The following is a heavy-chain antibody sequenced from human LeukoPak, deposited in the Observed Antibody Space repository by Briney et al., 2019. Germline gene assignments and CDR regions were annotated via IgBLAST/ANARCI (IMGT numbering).Heavy chain of an antibody. CDR2: IKSDGSEK. J-gene: IGHJ4*02. V-gene: IGHV3-7*01. CDR1: GFTFSSYW. Sequence: GGSLRLSCAASGFTFSSYWMNWVRQAPGKGLEWVANIKSDGSEKYYVDSLKGRFTISRDNAKNSLFLQLNSLRAEDTAAFYCARGDNSALDSWGQGTLVTVSS. D-gene: IGHD1-1*01. CDR3: ARGDNSALDS.